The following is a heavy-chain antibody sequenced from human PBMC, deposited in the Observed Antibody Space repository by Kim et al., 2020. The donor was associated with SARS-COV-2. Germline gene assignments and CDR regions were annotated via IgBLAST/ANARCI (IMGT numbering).Heavy chain of an antibody. CDR2: IDGGNGDT. Sequence: ASVKVSCKTSGHTFTEDSIHWVRQAPGQRLEWMGGIDGGNGDTIYSQKFQGRVTFTTDTSASTGYMELSSLTSEDSAVYYCLGGYYFDYWGQGTLVTVSS. CDR1: GHTFTEDS. J-gene: IGHJ4*02. D-gene: IGHD2-15*01. V-gene: IGHV1-3*01. CDR3: LGGYYFDY.